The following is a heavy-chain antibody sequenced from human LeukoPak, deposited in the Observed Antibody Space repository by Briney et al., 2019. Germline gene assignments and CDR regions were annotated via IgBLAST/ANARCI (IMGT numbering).Heavy chain of an antibody. Sequence: GGSLRLSCAASGFTFSSYWMHWVRQVPGKGLVWVSRINSDESRTTYADSVKGRFTISRDNAKNTLYLQMNSLRAEDTAVYYCARAGPWALDIWGQGTMVTVSS. CDR1: GFTFSSYW. J-gene: IGHJ3*02. CDR3: ARAGPWALDI. CDR2: INSDESRT. V-gene: IGHV3-74*01.